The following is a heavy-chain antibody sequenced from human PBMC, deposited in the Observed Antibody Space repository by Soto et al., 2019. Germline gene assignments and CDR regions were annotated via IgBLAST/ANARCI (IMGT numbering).Heavy chain of an antibody. V-gene: IGHV1-2*04. CDR2: INPNSGGT. D-gene: IGHD3-22*01. CDR1: GYTFTGYY. CDR3: AREYMIGSGEPMDV. J-gene: IGHJ6*02. Sequence: ASVKVSCKASGYTFTGYYMHWVRQAPGQGLEWMGWINPNSGGTNYAQKFQGWVTMTRDTSISTAYMELSRLRSDDTAVYYCAREYMIGSGEPMDVWGQGTTVTVSS.